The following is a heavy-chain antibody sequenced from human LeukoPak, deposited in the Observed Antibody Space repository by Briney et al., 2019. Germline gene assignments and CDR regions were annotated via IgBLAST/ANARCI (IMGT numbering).Heavy chain of an antibody. Sequence: GGSLRLSCAASGFTFSSYAMHWVRQAPGKGLEWVSGISWNSGSIGYADSVKGRFTISRDNAKNSLYLQMNSLRAEDTALYYCAKDAAANYYGSGSYYTSDYWGQGTLVTVSS. CDR2: ISWNSGSI. CDR3: AKDAAANYYGSGSYYTSDY. D-gene: IGHD3-10*01. V-gene: IGHV3-9*01. CDR1: GFTFSSYA. J-gene: IGHJ4*02.